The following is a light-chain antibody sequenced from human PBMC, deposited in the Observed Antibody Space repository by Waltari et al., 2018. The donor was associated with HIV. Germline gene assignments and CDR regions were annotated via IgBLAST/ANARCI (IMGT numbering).Light chain of an antibody. J-gene: IGKJ5*01. Sequence: AIQLTQSPHSLSASVNDRVTITFRANQDINSALAWYLQKPGKAPKLLIYDVSTLESGVPSRFSGSGFGTDYTLTISSLQSEDFATYFCQQFHSYPVTFGQGTRLEIK. CDR2: DVS. CDR1: QDINSA. CDR3: QQFHSYPVT. V-gene: IGKV1-13*02.